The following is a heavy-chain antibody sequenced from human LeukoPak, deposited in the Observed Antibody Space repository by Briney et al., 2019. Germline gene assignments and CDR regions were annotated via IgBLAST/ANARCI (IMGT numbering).Heavy chain of an antibody. CDR1: GFTFSSYG. CDR3: AKDLIPAYDFWSGYSGY. CDR2: IWYDGSNK. D-gene: IGHD3-3*01. J-gene: IGHJ4*02. V-gene: IGHV3-33*06. Sequence: PGGSLRLSCAASGFTFSSYGMHWVRQAPGKGLEWVAVIWYDGSNKYYADSVKGRFTISRDNSKNTLYLQMNSLRAEDTAVYYCAKDLIPAYDFWSGYSGYWGQGTLVTVSS.